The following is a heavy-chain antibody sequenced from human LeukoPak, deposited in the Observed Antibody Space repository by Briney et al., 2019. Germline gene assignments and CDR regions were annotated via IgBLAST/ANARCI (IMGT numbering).Heavy chain of an antibody. Sequence: PGGSLRLSRAASGFTFSSYAMSWVRQAPGKGLEWVSGISGSGGSTYYADSVKGRFTISRDNSKNTLYLQMTSLRAEDTAVYYCAKEYSSGWYYFDYWGQGTLVTVSS. CDR3: AKEYSSGWYYFDY. J-gene: IGHJ4*02. CDR2: ISGSGGST. D-gene: IGHD6-19*01. CDR1: GFTFSSYA. V-gene: IGHV3-23*01.